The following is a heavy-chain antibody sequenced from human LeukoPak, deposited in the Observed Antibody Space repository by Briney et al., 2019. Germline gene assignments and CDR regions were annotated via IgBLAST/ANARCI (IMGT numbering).Heavy chain of an antibody. CDR2: NYSGGNT. D-gene: IGHD3-22*01. CDR1: GLTVSSNC. CDR3: ARRAGDYSHPYDY. J-gene: IGHJ4*02. V-gene: IGHV3-53*01. Sequence: GGSLRLSCAASGLTVSSNCMSWVRQAPGKGLEWVSFNYSGGNTYYADSVKGRFTISRDNSKNTVHLQMNSLRAEDTAMYYRARRAGDYSHPYDYWGQGTLVTVSS.